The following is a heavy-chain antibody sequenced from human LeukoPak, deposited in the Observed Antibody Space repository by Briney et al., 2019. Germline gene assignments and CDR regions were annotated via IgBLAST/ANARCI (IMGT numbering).Heavy chain of an antibody. CDR3: AKVAKIFGVESYYFDY. J-gene: IGHJ4*02. CDR1: GFTFSSYA. Sequence: GGSLRLSCAASGFTFSSYAMSWVRQAPGKGLEWVSAISGSGGSTYYADSVKGRFTISRDNSKNTLYLQMNSLRAEDTAVYYCAKVAKIFGVESYYFDYWGQGTLVTVSS. CDR2: ISGSGGST. D-gene: IGHD3-3*01. V-gene: IGHV3-23*01.